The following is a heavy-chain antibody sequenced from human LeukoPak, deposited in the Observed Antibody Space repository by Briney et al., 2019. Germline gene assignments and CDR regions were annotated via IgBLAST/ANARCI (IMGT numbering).Heavy chain of an antibody. J-gene: IGHJ3*02. CDR3: AKQGSSSRGQAFDI. D-gene: IGHD6-13*01. V-gene: IGHV3-30*18. CDR1: GFTFSSYG. CDR2: IWYGGSNK. Sequence: PGRSLRLSCAASGFTFSSYGMHWVRQAPGKGLEWVAVIWYGGSNKYYADSVKGRFTISRDNSKNTLYLQMNSLRAEDTAVYYCAKQGSSSRGQAFDIWGQGTMVTVSS.